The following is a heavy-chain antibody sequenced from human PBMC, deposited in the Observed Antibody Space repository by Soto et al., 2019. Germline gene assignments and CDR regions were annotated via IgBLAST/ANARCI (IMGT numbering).Heavy chain of an antibody. CDR1: GGSFSGYY. D-gene: IGHD3-16*01. J-gene: IGHJ5*02. CDR3: ARSHPRVDYDYALKWFDP. CDR2: INHSGST. Sequence: QVQLQQWGAGLLKPSETLSLTCAVYGGSFSGYYWSWIRQPPGKGLEWIGEINHSGSTNYNPSLKSLVTISVDTSKNQFSLKLSSVTAADTAVYYCARSHPRVDYDYALKWFDPWGQGTLVTVSS. V-gene: IGHV4-34*01.